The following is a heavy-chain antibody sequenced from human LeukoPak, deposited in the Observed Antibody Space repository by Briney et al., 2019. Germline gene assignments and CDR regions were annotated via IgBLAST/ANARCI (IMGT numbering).Heavy chain of an antibody. CDR2: INPDGRDT. CDR3: ARDPDCSGGSCYSGYGMDV. J-gene: IGHJ6*02. V-gene: IGHV3-7*01. D-gene: IGHD2-15*01. Sequence: GGSLRLSCVVSGFTFNRCWMNWVRQAPGKGLEWVAHINPDGRDTYYVDSVKGRFTISRDNAQNSMYLQMNSLRAEDTAVYYCARDPDCSGGSCYSGYGMDVWGQGTTVTVSS. CDR1: GFTFNRCW.